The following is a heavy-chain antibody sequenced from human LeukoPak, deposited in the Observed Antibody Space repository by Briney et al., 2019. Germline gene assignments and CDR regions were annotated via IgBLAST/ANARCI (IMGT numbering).Heavy chain of an antibody. CDR1: GGSISSGGYY. J-gene: IGHJ4*02. Sequence: SETLSLTCTVSGGSISSGGYYWSWIRQHPGKGLEWIGYIYYSGSTYYNPSLKSRVTISVDTSKNQFSLKLSSVTAADTAVYYCARGRNQGKDIVATIYFDYWGQGTLVTVSS. CDR2: IYYSGST. V-gene: IGHV4-31*03. D-gene: IGHD5-12*01. CDR3: ARGRNQGKDIVATIYFDY.